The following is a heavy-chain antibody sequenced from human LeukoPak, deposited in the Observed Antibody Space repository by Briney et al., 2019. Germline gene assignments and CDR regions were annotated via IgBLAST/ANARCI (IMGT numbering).Heavy chain of an antibody. J-gene: IGHJ4*02. V-gene: IGHV3-23*01. Sequence: GGSLRLSCAASGFTFSSYAMSWVRQAPGKGLEWVSAISGSGGSTYYADSVKGRFTISRDNSKNTLYLQMNSLRAEDTAVYYCAKGDARGYSYGYFDYWGQGPLVTVSS. CDR1: GFTFSSYA. D-gene: IGHD5-18*01. CDR3: AKGDARGYSYGYFDY. CDR2: ISGSGGST.